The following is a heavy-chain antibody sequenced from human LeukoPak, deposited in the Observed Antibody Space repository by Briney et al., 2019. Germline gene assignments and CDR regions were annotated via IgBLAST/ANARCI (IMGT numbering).Heavy chain of an antibody. V-gene: IGHV4-39*01. J-gene: IGHJ4*02. Sequence: NPSETLPLTCTVSGGSISSSNYYWGWVRQPPGKGLEWIGSISYSGSTYYNPSLKSRVTISVDTSKNQFSLKLRSVTAADTAVYYCATGGGIAVAGRWGQGTLVTVSS. CDR3: ATGGGIAVAGR. CDR2: ISYSGST. CDR1: GGSISSSNYY. D-gene: IGHD6-19*01.